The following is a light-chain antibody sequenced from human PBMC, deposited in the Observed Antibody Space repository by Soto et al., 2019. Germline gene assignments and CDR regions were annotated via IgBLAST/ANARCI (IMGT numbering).Light chain of an antibody. V-gene: IGLV2-14*01. Sequence: SVLTQPASVSGSPGQSITISCTGTNSDVGGFNYVSWYQQHPDKAPKLIIFEVTDRPSGVSNRFSGSKSGNTASLTISGLQSEDEAEYYCCSYTSRSTLVFGGGTKVTVL. CDR1: NSDVGGFNY. J-gene: IGLJ2*01. CDR3: CSYTSRSTLV. CDR2: EVT.